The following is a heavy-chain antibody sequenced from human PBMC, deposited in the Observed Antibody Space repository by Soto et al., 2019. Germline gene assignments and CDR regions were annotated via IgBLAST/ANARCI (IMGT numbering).Heavy chain of an antibody. CDR3: AKMQEASGLLPSYIDY. D-gene: IGHD2-15*01. CDR2: IIPIFGTA. V-gene: IGHV1-69*13. J-gene: IGHJ4*02. Sequence: SVKVSCKASGGTFSSYAISWVRQAPGQGLEWMGGIIPIFGTANYAQKFQGRVTITADESTSTAYMELSSLRAEDTAVYYCAKMQEASGLLPSYIDYWGQGTLVTVSS. CDR1: GGTFSSYA.